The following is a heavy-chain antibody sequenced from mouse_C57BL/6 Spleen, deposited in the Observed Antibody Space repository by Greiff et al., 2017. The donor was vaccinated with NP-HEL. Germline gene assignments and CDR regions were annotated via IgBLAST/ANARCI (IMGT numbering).Heavy chain of an antibody. D-gene: IGHD3-3*01. Sequence: VMLVESGPGLVQPSQSLSITCTVSGFSLTSYGVHWVRQSPGKGLEWLGVIWSGGSTDYNAAFISRLSISKDNSKSQVFFKMNSLQADDTAIYYCARNGDFLFDYWGQGTTLTVSS. CDR1: GFSLTSYG. J-gene: IGHJ2*01. CDR2: IWSGGST. CDR3: ARNGDFLFDY. V-gene: IGHV2-2*01.